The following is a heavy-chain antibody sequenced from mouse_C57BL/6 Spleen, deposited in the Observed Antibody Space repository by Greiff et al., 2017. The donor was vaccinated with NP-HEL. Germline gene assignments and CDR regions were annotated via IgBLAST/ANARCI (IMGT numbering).Heavy chain of an antibody. J-gene: IGHJ4*01. CDR3: ARRDGYYLDY. CDR1: GYTFTSYW. D-gene: IGHD2-3*01. CDR2: IDPSDSET. Sequence: VQLQQSGAELVRPGSSVKLSCKASGYTFTSYWMHWVKQRPIQGLEWIGNIDPSDSETHYNQKFKDKATLTVDKSSSTAYMQLSSLTSEDSAVYYCARRDGYYLDYWGQGTSVTVSS. V-gene: IGHV1-52*01.